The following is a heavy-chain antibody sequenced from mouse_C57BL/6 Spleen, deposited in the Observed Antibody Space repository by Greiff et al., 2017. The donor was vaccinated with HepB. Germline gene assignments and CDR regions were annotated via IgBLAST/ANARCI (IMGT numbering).Heavy chain of an antibody. Sequence: QVTLKVSGPELVKPGASVKLSCKASGYTFTSYDINWVKQRPGQGLEWIGWIYPRDGSTKYNEKFKGKATLTVDTSSSTAYMELHSLTSEDSAVYFCARDYYGSSPWFAYWGQGTLVTVSA. CDR1: GYTFTSYD. J-gene: IGHJ3*01. CDR3: ARDYYGSSPWFAY. V-gene: IGHV1-85*01. D-gene: IGHD1-1*01. CDR2: IYPRDGST.